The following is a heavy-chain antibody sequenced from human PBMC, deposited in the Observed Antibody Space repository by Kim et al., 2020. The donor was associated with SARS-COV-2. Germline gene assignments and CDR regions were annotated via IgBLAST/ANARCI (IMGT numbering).Heavy chain of an antibody. D-gene: IGHD3-3*01. CDR2: ISSSSSYI. V-gene: IGHV3-21*01. Sequence: GGSLRLSCAASGFTFSSYSMNWVRQAPGKGLEWVSSISSSSSYIYYGDAVKGRCTISRDNAKNSLYLQMNSQRAEDTAAYYCARGGVEYSHPSAFGGFD. J-gene: IGHJ5*01. CDR3: ARGGVEYSHPSAFGGFD. CDR1: GFTFSSYS.